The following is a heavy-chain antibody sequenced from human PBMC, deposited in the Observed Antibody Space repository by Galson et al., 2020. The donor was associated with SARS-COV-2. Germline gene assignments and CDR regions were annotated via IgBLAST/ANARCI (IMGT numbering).Heavy chain of an antibody. CDR3: AGDLTQGITIFGVVTYGMDV. V-gene: IGHV4-34*01. CDR1: GGSFSGYY. Sequence: SETLSLTCAVYGGSFSGYYWSWIRQPPGKGLEWIGEINHSGSTNYNPSLKSRVTISVDTSKNQFSLKLSSVTAADTAVYYCAGDLTQGITIFGVVTYGMDVWGQGTTVTVSS. CDR2: INHSGST. D-gene: IGHD3-3*01. J-gene: IGHJ6*02.